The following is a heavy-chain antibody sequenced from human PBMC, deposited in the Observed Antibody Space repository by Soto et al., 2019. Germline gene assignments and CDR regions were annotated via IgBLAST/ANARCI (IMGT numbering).Heavy chain of an antibody. J-gene: IGHJ5*02. CDR2: IYYSGST. CDR1: GGSISSYY. Sequence: SETLSLTCTVSGGSISSYYLSWIRQPPGKGLEWIGYIYYSGSTNYNPSLKSRVTISVDTSKNQFSLKLSSVTAADTAVYYCARVLFGRGNWFDPWGQGTLVTVS. V-gene: IGHV4-59*01. D-gene: IGHD3-3*01. CDR3: ARVLFGRGNWFDP.